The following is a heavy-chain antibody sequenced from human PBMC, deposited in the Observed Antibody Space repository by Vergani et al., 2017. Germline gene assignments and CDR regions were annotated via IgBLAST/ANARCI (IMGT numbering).Heavy chain of an antibody. D-gene: IGHD1-20*01. CDR2: IYYSEST. V-gene: IGHV4-59*01. Sequence: QVQLQESGPGLVKPSETLSLTCTVSGGSISSYYWSWIRQPPGKGMEWIGYIYYSESTNYNPSLKSRVTISVDTSKNQYSLKLSSVTAADTAVYYCARVGITAPFDYWGQGTLVTVSS. J-gene: IGHJ4*02. CDR1: GGSISSYY. CDR3: ARVGITAPFDY.